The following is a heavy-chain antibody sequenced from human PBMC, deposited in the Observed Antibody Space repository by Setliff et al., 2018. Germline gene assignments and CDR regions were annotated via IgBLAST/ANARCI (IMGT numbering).Heavy chain of an antibody. Sequence: SETLSLTCTVPGGSISDNGYFWGWVRQPPGKGLEWIGNIYFGGNTYFNPSFKSRVTMSIDTSNSQFSLKLSSVAAADTAIYYCARDASASDGRNAFDIWGQGTMVTVSS. CDR1: GGSISDNGYF. D-gene: IGHD1-26*01. CDR3: ARDASASDGRNAFDI. J-gene: IGHJ3*02. V-gene: IGHV4-39*07. CDR2: IYFGGNT.